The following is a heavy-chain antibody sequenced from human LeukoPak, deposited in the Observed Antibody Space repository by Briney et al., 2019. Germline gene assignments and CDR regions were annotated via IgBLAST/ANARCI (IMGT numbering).Heavy chain of an antibody. CDR3: ARVDIVATIDY. CDR1: GGSFSGYY. J-gene: IGHJ4*02. D-gene: IGHD5-12*01. V-gene: IGHV4-34*01. CDR2: INHSGST. Sequence: SETLSLTCAVYGGSFSGYYWSWIRQPPGKGLEWIGEINHSGSTNYNPSLKSRVTISVDTSKIQFSLKLSSVTAADTAVYYCARVDIVATIDYWGQGTLVTVSS.